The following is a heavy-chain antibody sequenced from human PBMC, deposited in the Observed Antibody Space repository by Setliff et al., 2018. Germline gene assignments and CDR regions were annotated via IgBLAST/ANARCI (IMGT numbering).Heavy chain of an antibody. V-gene: IGHV1-18*01. D-gene: IGHD3-22*01. J-gene: IGHJ3*02. CDR2: ISAYNGNT. CDR1: GYTFTSYG. CDR3: ARDPPTYYYDSSGYGDAFDI. Sequence: ASVKVSCKASGYTFTSYGISWVRQAPGQGLEWMGWISAYNGNTNYAQKLQGRVTMTTDTSTSTAYMELRSLGSDDTAVYYCARDPPTYYYDSSGYGDAFDIWGQGTMVTVSS.